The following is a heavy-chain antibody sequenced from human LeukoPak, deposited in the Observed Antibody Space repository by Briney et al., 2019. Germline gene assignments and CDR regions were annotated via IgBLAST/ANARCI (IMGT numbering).Heavy chain of an antibody. Sequence: ASVKVSCKASGYTFTSYGISWVRQAPGQGLEWMGWISAYNGNTNYAQKLQGRVTMTTDTSMSTAYMELRSLRSEDTAVYYCATAVGIAARPDLTNWFDPWGQGTLVTVSS. J-gene: IGHJ5*02. CDR3: ATAVGIAARPDLTNWFDP. CDR1: GYTFTSYG. CDR2: ISAYNGNT. D-gene: IGHD6-6*01. V-gene: IGHV1-18*01.